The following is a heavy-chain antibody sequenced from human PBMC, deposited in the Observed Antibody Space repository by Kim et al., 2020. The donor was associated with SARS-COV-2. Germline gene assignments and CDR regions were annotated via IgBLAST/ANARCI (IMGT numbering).Heavy chain of an antibody. D-gene: IGHD3-16*01. V-gene: IGHV7-4-1*02. Sequence: ASVKVSCKTSGYTFTKYPINWVRQAPGQGLEWMGWINTKTGKTTYAQGFTGRFVFSLDTSVTTAHLQISSLKAEDTAVYYCARYHYDSEGAISPFDNWGQGTLVTVSS. CDR1: GYTFTKYP. J-gene: IGHJ4*02. CDR2: INTKTGKT. CDR3: ARYHYDSEGAISPFDN.